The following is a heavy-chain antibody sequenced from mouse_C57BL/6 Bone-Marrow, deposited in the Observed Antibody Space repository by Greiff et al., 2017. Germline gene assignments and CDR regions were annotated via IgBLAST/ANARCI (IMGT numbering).Heavy chain of an antibody. Sequence: EVKLMESEGGLVQPGSSMKLSCTASGFTFSDYYMAWVRQVPEKGLEWVANINYDGSSTYYLDSLKSRFIISRDNAKNILYLQMSSLKSEDTATYYCARSYYYGSSYFWYFDVWGTGTTVTVSS. J-gene: IGHJ1*03. CDR2: INYDGSST. CDR3: ARSYYYGSSYFWYFDV. D-gene: IGHD1-1*01. CDR1: GFTFSDYY. V-gene: IGHV5-16*01.